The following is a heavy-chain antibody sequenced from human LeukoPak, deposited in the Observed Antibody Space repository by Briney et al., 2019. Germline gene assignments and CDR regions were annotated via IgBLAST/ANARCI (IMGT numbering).Heavy chain of an antibody. J-gene: IGHJ6*02. V-gene: IGHV3-23*01. CDR3: AKIKVGAIYYGMDV. CDR1: GFTFSTYG. CDR2: ISGRDSNT. Sequence: PGGSLRLSCAASGFTFSTYGMIWVRQAPGKGLEGCSAISGRDSNTYYADSVKGRFTISRDNSKNTLYLQMNSLRAEDTAVYYCAKIKVGAIYYGMDVWGQGTTVTVSS. D-gene: IGHD1-26*01.